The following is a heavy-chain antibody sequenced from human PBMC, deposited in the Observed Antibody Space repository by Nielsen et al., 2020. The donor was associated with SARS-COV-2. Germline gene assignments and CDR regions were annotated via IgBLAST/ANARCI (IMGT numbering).Heavy chain of an antibody. D-gene: IGHD3-22*01. V-gene: IGHV3-7*01. CDR3: ARDLYYYDSSGYYQYGMDV. J-gene: IGHJ6*02. CDR2: IKQDGSEK. Sequence: WIRQPPGKGLEWVANIKQDGSEKYYVDSVKGRFTISRDNAKNTLYLQMNSLRAEDTAVYYCARDLYYYDSSGYYQYGMDVWGQGTTVTVSS.